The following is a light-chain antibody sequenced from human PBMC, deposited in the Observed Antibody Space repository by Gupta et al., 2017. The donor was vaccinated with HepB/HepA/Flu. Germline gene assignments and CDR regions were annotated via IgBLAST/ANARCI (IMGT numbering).Light chain of an antibody. CDR2: ARS. Sequence: SSELTQDPAVSVALGQTVRITCQGDSLRTYYASWYRQKPGQAPVLVIYARSNRPSGIPDRFSGSGSGDTASLTITGAQAEDEADYYCHSRDNIDIHRVFGGGTKVTVL. J-gene: IGLJ3*02. CDR3: HSRDNIDIHRV. CDR1: SLRTYY. V-gene: IGLV3-19*01.